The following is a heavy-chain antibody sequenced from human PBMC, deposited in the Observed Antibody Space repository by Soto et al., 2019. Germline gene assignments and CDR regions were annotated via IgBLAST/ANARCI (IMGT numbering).Heavy chain of an antibody. CDR3: AADVQLPHYYYYGMDV. J-gene: IGHJ6*02. D-gene: IGHD2-2*01. CDR1: GLTFTSSA. Sequence: EASVKVSCKASGLTFTSSAVQWVRQARGQRLEWIGWIVVGSGNTNYAQKFQERVTITRDMSTSTAYMELSSLRSEDTAVYYCAADVQLPHYYYYGMDVWGQGTTVTVCS. CDR2: IVVGSGNT. V-gene: IGHV1-58*01.